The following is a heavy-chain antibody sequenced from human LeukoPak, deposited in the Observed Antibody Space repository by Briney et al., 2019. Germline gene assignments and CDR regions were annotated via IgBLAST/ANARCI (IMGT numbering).Heavy chain of an antibody. J-gene: IGHJ4*02. V-gene: IGHV3-30*18. CDR1: RFTFSNYG. CDR2: ISYDGTIQ. CDR3: AKGLDLIGRDYFDY. Sequence: GRSLRLSCAASRFTFSNYGMHWVRQAPGKGLEWVAVISYDGTIQYYADSVKGRFTISRDNPKNILFLQMNSLRAEDTAVYYCAKGLDLIGRDYFDYWGQGTLVTVSS. D-gene: IGHD3-16*02.